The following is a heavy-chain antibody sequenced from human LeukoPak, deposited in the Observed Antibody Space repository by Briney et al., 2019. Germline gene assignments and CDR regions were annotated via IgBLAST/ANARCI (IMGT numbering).Heavy chain of an antibody. CDR1: RFTFSSYG. J-gene: IGHJ4*02. D-gene: IGHD3-10*01. CDR2: ILYDGSSK. V-gene: IGHV3-30*03. Sequence: PGGSLRLSCAASRFTFSSYGMHWVRQAPGKGLEWVAGILYDGSSKDYEDSVKGRFTISRDNSKNTLDLQMNSLRPEDTAVYYCATRRFGELTYWGQGTLVTVSS. CDR3: ATRRFGELTY.